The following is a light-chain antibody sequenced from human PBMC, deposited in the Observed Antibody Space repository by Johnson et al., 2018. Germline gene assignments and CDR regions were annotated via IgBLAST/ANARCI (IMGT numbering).Light chain of an antibody. CDR2: ENN. CDR3: GTWDSSLSAGNV. V-gene: IGLV1-51*02. J-gene: IGLJ1*01. CDR1: SSNIGNNY. Sequence: QSVLTQPPSVSAAPGQKVTISCYGSSSNIGNNYVSWYQQLPGTAPKLLIYENNKRPSGIPDRFYGSKSGTSATLGITGLQTGAEADYYCGTWDSSLSAGNVFGTGTKVTVL.